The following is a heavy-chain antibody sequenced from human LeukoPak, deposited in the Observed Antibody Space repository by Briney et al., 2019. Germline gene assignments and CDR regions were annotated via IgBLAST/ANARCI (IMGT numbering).Heavy chain of an antibody. D-gene: IGHD5-18*01. CDR1: GCTFSSYA. V-gene: IGHV3-23*01. Sequence: PGGSLRLSCAASGCTFSSYAMSWVRQAPGKGLEWVSAISGSGGSTYYADSVKGRFTISRDNSKNTLYLQMNSLRAEDTAVYYCAKWRGYSYGYYFDYWGQGTLVTVSS. J-gene: IGHJ4*02. CDR3: AKWRGYSYGYYFDY. CDR2: ISGSGGST.